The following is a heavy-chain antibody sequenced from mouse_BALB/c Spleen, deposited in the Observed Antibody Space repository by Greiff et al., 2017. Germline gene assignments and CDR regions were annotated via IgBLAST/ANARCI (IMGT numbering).Heavy chain of an antibody. V-gene: IGHV2-5-1*01. D-gene: IGHD1-1*01. Sequence: QVQLKESGPSLVQPSQSLSITCTVSGFSLTSYGVHWVRQSPGKGLEWLGVIWRGGSTDYNAAFMSRLSITKDNSKSQVFFKMNSLQADDTAIYYCAKRGSTGGAMDYWGQGTSVTVSS. CDR2: IWRGGST. J-gene: IGHJ4*01. CDR3: AKRGSTGGAMDY. CDR1: GFSLTSYG.